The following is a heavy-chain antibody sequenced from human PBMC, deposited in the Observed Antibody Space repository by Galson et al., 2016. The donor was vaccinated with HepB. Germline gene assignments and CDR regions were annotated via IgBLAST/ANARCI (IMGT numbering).Heavy chain of an antibody. CDR1: GYRFTDYW. Sequence: QSGAEVKKPGESLNISRKGSGYRFTDYWIGWVRQMPGKGLEWMGIINPGDSDTRYSPSFQGQVIISADKSISTAYLQWSSLKASDTAMYYCAGGVQQLVYDYWGQGTLVTVSS. V-gene: IGHV5-51*01. J-gene: IGHJ4*02. CDR2: INPGDSDT. CDR3: AGGVQQLVYDY. D-gene: IGHD6-13*01.